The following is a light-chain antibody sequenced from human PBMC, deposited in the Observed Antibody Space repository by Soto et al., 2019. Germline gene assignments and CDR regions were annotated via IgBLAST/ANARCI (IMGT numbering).Light chain of an antibody. J-gene: IGKJ1*01. CDR1: QSISRY. CDR3: QQYNSYCT. Sequence: DIQMTQSPSTLSASVGDRVTITCRASQSISRYLAWYQQKPGKAPKLLIYDASNLESGVPLRFSGSGSGTEFSLTISSLQPDDFATYYCQQYNSYCTSVQSTKV. V-gene: IGKV1-5*01. CDR2: DAS.